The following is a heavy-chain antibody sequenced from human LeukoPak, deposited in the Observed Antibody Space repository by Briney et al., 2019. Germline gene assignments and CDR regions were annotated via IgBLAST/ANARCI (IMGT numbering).Heavy chain of an antibody. D-gene: IGHD1-20*01. CDR2: ISSSSSYI. CDR3: ARGPNWNDEDY. J-gene: IGHJ4*02. V-gene: IGHV3-21*01. CDR1: GFTLSSYS. Sequence: GGSLRLSCAASGFTLSSYSMNWVRQAPGKGLEWVSSISSSSSYIYYADSVKGRFTISRDNAKNSLYLQMNSLRAEDTAVYYCARGPNWNDEDYWGQGTLVTVSS.